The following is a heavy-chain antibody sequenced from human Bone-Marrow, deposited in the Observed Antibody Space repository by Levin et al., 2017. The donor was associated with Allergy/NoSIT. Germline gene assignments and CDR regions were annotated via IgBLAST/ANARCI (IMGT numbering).Heavy chain of an antibody. V-gene: IGHV3-23*01. CDR2: ISSSADST. Sequence: GESLKISCAASGFTLSTFGMSWVRQASGRGLEFVSAISSSADSTYYADSVKGRFTISRDNLKSTVSLQMNSLRAEDTAIYYCAKGGYIDSWGQGTLVTVSS. D-gene: IGHD3-22*01. J-gene: IGHJ4*02. CDR3: AKGGYIDS. CDR1: GFTLSTFG.